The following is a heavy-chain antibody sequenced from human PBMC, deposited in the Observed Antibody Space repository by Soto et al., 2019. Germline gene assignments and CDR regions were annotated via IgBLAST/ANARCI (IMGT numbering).Heavy chain of an antibody. D-gene: IGHD2-21*02. Sequence: GGSLRLSCAASGFTFSSYAMSWVRQAPGKGLEWVSAISGSGGSTYYADSVKGRFTISRDISKNTLYLQMSSLRAEDTAVYYCAKVGGDDYYYYMDVWGKGTTVTVSS. CDR2: ISGSGGST. V-gene: IGHV3-23*01. J-gene: IGHJ6*03. CDR3: AKVGGDDYYYYMDV. CDR1: GFTFSSYA.